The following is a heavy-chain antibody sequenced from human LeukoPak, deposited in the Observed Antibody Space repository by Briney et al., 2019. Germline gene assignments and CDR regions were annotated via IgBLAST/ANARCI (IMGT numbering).Heavy chain of an antibody. CDR1: VYTFTIYA. V-gene: IGHV7-4-1*02. D-gene: IGHD3-3*01. CDR3: ARSAPPPDYDFWSGYYLGPVPIDY. Sequence: GASVKVSCKASVYTFTIYAMNWVRQAPGQGLEWVGWINTNTGNPTYGQGFTGRFVFSLDTSVSTAYLQISSLKAEDTAVYYCARSAPPPDYDFWSGYYLGPVPIDYWGQGTLVTVSS. CDR2: INTNTGNP. J-gene: IGHJ4*02.